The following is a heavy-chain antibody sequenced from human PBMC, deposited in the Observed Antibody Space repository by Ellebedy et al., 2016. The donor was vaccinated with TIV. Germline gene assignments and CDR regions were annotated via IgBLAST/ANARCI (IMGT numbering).Heavy chain of an antibody. V-gene: IGHV3-73*01. Sequence: GGSLRLXXTASGFTFRASAIHWVRQASGRGLEWVGRIRNKASNYATEYGAPVKGRFTLSRDDSENTAFLEMRSLTTEDTAVYFCARRPFSTSSGYYCYYMDVWGKGTTVTVSS. D-gene: IGHD6-6*01. CDR1: GFTFRASA. J-gene: IGHJ6*03. CDR2: IRNKASNYAT. CDR3: ARRPFSTSSGYYCYYMDV.